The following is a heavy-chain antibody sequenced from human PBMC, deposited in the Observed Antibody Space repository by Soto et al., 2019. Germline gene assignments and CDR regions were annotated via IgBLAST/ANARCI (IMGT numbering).Heavy chain of an antibody. CDR2: INAGNGNT. D-gene: IGHD3-22*01. CDR1: GYTFTSYA. CDR3: ARDSSGYYYAY. Sequence: ASVKVSCEASGYTFTSYAMHWVRQAPGQRLEWMGWINAGNGNTKYSQKFQGRVTITRDTSASTAYMELSSLRSEDTAVYYCARDSSGYYYAYWGQGTLVTVSS. J-gene: IGHJ4*02. V-gene: IGHV1-3*01.